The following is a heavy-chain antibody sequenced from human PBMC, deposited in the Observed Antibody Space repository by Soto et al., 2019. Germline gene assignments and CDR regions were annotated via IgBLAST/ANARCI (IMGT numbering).Heavy chain of an antibody. CDR1: GFTFSGYG. CDR2: ISGGGGST. CDR3: AKTKGWPFYFDY. V-gene: IGHV3-23*01. J-gene: IGHJ4*02. Sequence: EVQLLESGGGLVQPGASLRLSCAASGFTFSGYGLTWVRQAPGKGLEWVSTISGGGGSTYYADSVKGRFTISTDNSKNTLYLQMSSLRSEDTAVYYCAKTKGWPFYFDYWGQGTLVTVSS. D-gene: IGHD2-15*01.